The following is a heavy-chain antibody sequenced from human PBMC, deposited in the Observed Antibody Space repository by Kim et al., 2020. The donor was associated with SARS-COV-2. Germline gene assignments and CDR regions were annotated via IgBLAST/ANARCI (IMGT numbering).Heavy chain of an antibody. CDR2: IDGSDGTT. D-gene: IGHD5-12*01. Sequence: GGSLRLSCTTSGFTFIGYAMSWVRQAPGQGLEWVSCIDGSDGTTYYVDSVKGRFTISRDDAKNTLYLQMRALRADDTATYYCMKGGCGWVWAHLGQGTLV. V-gene: IGHV3-23*01. CDR3: MKGGCGWVWAH. CDR1: GFTFIGYA. J-gene: IGHJ4*02.